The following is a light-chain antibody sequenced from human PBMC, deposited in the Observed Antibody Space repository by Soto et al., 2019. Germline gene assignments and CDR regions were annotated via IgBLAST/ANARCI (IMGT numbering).Light chain of an antibody. CDR2: AAS. J-gene: IGKJ4*01. CDR3: QQLNSYPLT. Sequence: DIQLTQSPSFLSASLGDRVTINCRASQGISSYLAWYQQKPGKAPKLLIYAASTLQSGVPSRFSGSGSGTEFTLTISSLQPEDFATYYCQQLNSYPLTFGGGTKVDI. CDR1: QGISSY. V-gene: IGKV1-9*01.